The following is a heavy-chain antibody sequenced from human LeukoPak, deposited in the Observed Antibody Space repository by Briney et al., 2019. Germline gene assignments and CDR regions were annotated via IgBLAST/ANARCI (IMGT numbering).Heavy chain of an antibody. CDR2: ISSSGSSI. CDR1: GFTFSSYE. V-gene: IGHV3-48*03. CDR3: ARLTGLSLDY. Sequence: GGSLRLSCAASGFTFSSYEMNWVRQAPGKGLEWVSYISSSGSSIYYADSAKGRFTISRDNAKNSLYLQMNSLRAEDTAVYYCARLTGLSLDYWGQGTLVTVSS. D-gene: IGHD7-27*01. J-gene: IGHJ4*02.